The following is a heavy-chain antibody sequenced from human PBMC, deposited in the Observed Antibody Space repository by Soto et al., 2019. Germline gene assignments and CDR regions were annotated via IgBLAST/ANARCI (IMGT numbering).Heavy chain of an antibody. V-gene: IGHV4-59*01. CDR2: IYYSGST. J-gene: IGHJ6*02. CDR1: GGSISSYY. Sequence: SETLSLTCTVSGGSISSYYWSWIRQPPGKGLEWIGYIYYSGSTNYNPSLKSRVTISVDTSKNQFSLKLSSVTAVDTAVYYCARAQDIVVVPAALDVWGQGTTVTVSS. D-gene: IGHD2-2*01. CDR3: ARAQDIVVVPAALDV.